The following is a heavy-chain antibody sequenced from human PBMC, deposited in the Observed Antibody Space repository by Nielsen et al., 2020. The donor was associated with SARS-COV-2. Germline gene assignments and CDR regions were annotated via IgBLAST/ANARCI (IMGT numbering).Heavy chain of an antibody. Sequence: GESLKISCAASGFTFSSYGMHWVRQAPGKGLEWVAVIWYDGSNKYYADSVKGRFTISRDNSKNTLYLQMNSLRAEDTAVYYCAKEGRITIFGVVTPYSYYFDYWGQGTLVTVSS. J-gene: IGHJ4*02. CDR2: IWYDGSNK. CDR1: GFTFSSYG. CDR3: AKEGRITIFGVVTPYSYYFDY. V-gene: IGHV3-33*06. D-gene: IGHD3-3*01.